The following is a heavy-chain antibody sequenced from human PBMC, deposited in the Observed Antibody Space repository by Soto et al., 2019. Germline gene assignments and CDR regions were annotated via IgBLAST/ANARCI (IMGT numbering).Heavy chain of an antibody. J-gene: IGHJ4*02. CDR2: ISYDGSNK. V-gene: IGHV3-30*18. D-gene: IGHD6-19*01. CDR1: GFTFSSYG. Sequence: QVQLVESGGGVVQPGRSLRLSCAASGFTFSSYGMHWLRQAPGKGLEWVAVISYDGSNKYYADSVKGRFTISRDNSKNTLYLQMNSLRAEDTAVYYCAKDRFRIAVAAPFDYWGQGTLVTVSS. CDR3: AKDRFRIAVAAPFDY.